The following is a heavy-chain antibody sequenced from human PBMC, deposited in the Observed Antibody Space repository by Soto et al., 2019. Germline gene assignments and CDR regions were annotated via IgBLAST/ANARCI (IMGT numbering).Heavy chain of an antibody. J-gene: IGHJ4*02. CDR2: ISGGGDTT. D-gene: IGHD3-10*01. CDR1: GFTFNNYA. Sequence: EVPLLESGGGLVQPGGSLRLSCAASGFTFNNYAMSWVRQAPGKGLEWVSAISGGGDTTSYADSVKGRFTVSRDGSKNTLYLQMNSLRAEDTAVYYCAKGRGGSGSLTPRVDFWGQGTLVTVSS. V-gene: IGHV3-23*01. CDR3: AKGRGGSGSLTPRVDF.